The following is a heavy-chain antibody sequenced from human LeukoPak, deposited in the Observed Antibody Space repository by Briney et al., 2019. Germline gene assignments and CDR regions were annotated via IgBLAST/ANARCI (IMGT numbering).Heavy chain of an antibody. CDR1: GGSISSYY. Sequence: TSETLSLTCTVSGGSISSYYWSWIRQPPGKGLEWIGYIYYSGSTNYNPSLKSRVTISVDTSKNQFSLKLSSVTAADTAVYYCARDRKDFHAFDIWGQGAMVTVSS. CDR2: IYYSGST. CDR3: ARDRKDFHAFDI. J-gene: IGHJ3*02. V-gene: IGHV4-59*01. D-gene: IGHD3-3*01.